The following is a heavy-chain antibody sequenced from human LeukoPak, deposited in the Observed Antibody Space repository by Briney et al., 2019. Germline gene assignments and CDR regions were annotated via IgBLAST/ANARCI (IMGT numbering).Heavy chain of an antibody. CDR3: AGEGYCSSTSCYYYFDY. Sequence: SETLSLTCAVSGYSISSRYYWGWIRQPPGKGLEWIGSIYHSGSTYYNPSLKSRVTISVDTPKNQFSLKLSSVTAADTAVYYCAGEGYCSSTSCYYYFDYWGQGTLVTVSS. CDR1: GYSISSRYY. V-gene: IGHV4-38-2*01. D-gene: IGHD2-2*01. CDR2: IYHSGST. J-gene: IGHJ4*02.